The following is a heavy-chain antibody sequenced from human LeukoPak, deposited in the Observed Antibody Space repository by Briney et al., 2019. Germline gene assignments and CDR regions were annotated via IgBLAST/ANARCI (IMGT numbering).Heavy chain of an antibody. CDR2: IRSKAYGGTT. CDR3: TSQGLLWFGELLTGDY. CDR1: GFTFGDYA. Sequence: GGSLRLSCTASGFTFGDYAMSWVRQAPGEGLEWVGFIRSKAYGGTTEYAASVKGRFTISRDDSKSIAYLQMNSLKTEDTAVYYCTSQGLLWFGELLTGDYWGQGTLVTVSS. D-gene: IGHD3-10*01. V-gene: IGHV3-49*04. J-gene: IGHJ4*02.